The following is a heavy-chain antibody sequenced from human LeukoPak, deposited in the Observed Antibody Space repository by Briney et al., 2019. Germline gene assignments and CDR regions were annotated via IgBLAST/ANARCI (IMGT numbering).Heavy chain of an antibody. V-gene: IGHV3-49*04. CDR1: GFTFGDYA. J-gene: IGHJ4*02. CDR2: IRSKAYGGTT. CDR3: TRDQTPYY. Sequence: GGSLRLSCTASGFTFGDYAMTWVRQAPGKGLEWVGFIRSKAYGGTTEYAASVKGRFTISRDDSRSIAYLQMNSLKTEDTAVYYCTRDQTPYYWGQGTLVTVSS.